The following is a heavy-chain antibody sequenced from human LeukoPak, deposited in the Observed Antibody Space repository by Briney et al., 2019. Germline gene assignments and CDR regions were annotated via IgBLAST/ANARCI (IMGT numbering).Heavy chain of an antibody. Sequence: GGSLRLSCAASGFTFSQYWMRWVRQAPGKGLEWVANIKHDGSERQDGSEKNYVDSVKGRFTISRDNAKNSLYLQMNSLRAEGTAVHYCARSGRGVDSFYFYMDVWGKGTTVTVSS. CDR2: IKHDGSERQDGSEK. CDR1: GFTFSQYW. J-gene: IGHJ6*03. V-gene: IGHV3-7*01. CDR3: ARSGRGVDSFYFYMDV. D-gene: IGHD3-10*01.